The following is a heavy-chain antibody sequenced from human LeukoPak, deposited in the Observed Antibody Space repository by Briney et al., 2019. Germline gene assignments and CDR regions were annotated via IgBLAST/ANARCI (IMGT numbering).Heavy chain of an antibody. J-gene: IGHJ4*02. V-gene: IGHV4-61*02. CDR2: IYTSGST. CDR1: GGSISSGSYY. Sequence: PSQTLSLTCTVSGGSISSGSYYWSWIRQPAGKGLEWIGRIYTSGSTNYNPSLKSRVTISVDTSKNQFSLKLSPVTAADTAVYYCAREAPHYYDSSGYFELFDYWGQGTLVTVSS. CDR3: AREAPHYYDSSGYFELFDY. D-gene: IGHD3-22*01.